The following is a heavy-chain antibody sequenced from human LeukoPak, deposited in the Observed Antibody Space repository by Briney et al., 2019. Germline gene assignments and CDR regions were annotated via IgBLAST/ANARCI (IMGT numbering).Heavy chain of an antibody. Sequence: SETLSLTCTVSGVSISTYFWSWIRQPPGKGLEWIGYIYYSGSTNYNPSLKSRVTISLDTSKNQFSLKLSSVTAADTAMYYCARVSRGNSVGGDYWGQGTLVTVSS. D-gene: IGHD4-23*01. J-gene: IGHJ4*02. CDR3: ARVSRGNSVGGDY. CDR1: GVSISTYF. CDR2: IYYSGST. V-gene: IGHV4-59*01.